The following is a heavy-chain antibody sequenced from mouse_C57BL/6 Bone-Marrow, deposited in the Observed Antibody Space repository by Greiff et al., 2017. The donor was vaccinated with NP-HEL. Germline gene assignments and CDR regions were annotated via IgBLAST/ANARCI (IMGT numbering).Heavy chain of an antibody. CDR1: GYTFTDYN. J-gene: IGHJ2*01. Sequence: EVKLQQSGPELVKPGASVKIPCKASGYTFTDYNMDWVKQSHGKSLEWIGDINPNNGGTIYNQKFKGKATLTVDKSSSTAYMELRSLTSEDTAVYYCARGPYLLWYLDYWGQGTTLTVSS. D-gene: IGHD2-1*01. V-gene: IGHV1-18*01. CDR2: INPNNGGT. CDR3: ARGPYLLWYLDY.